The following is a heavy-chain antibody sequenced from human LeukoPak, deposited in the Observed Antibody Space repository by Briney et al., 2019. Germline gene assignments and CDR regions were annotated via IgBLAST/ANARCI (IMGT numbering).Heavy chain of an antibody. CDR3: ATGRWAGTEYYMDV. Sequence: ASVKVSCKTSGYLFISYGINWVRQAPGKGLEWMGGFDPEDGETIYAQKFQGRVTMTEDTSTDTAYMELSSLRSEDTAVYYCATGRWAGTEYYMDVWGKGTTVTVSS. D-gene: IGHD6-19*01. CDR1: GYLFISYG. V-gene: IGHV1-24*01. CDR2: FDPEDGET. J-gene: IGHJ6*03.